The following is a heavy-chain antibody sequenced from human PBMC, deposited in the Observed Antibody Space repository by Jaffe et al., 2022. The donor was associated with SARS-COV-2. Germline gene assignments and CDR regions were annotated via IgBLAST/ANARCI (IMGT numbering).Heavy chain of an antibody. V-gene: IGHV4-59*01. J-gene: IGHJ4*02. CDR3: ARDRYDVSGIFES. CDR2: IYYTGIT. CDR1: GGSISSYY. D-gene: IGHD3-22*01. Sequence: QVQLQESGPGLVKPSETLSLTCSVSGGSISSYYWSWIRQPPGKGLEWIGYIYYTGITNYNPSLKSRLTISVDTSKNQFSLKLNSVTAADTAVYYCARDRYDVSGIFESWGQGTLVTVSS.